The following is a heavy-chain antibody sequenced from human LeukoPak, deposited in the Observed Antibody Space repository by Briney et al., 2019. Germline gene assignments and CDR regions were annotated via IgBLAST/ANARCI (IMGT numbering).Heavy chain of an antibody. CDR1: GYSFTSYW. D-gene: IGHD1-26*01. CDR2: IYPGDSDT. J-gene: IGHJ6*02. CDR3: ARLGSYGLFYYYYYYGMDV. Sequence: GESLKISCKGSGYSFTSYWIGWVRQMPGKGLEWMGIIYPGDSDTRYSPSFQGQDTISADKSISTAYLQWSSLKASDTAMYYCARLGSYGLFYYYYYYGMDVWGQGTTVTVSS. V-gene: IGHV5-51*01.